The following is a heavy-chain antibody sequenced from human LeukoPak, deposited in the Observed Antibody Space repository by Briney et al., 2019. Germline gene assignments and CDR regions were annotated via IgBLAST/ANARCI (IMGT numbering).Heavy chain of an antibody. V-gene: IGHV4-39*07. CDR3: ARRGFWSGSVDY. D-gene: IGHD3-3*01. J-gene: IGHJ4*02. CDR2: IYYSGST. Sequence: SETLSLTCTVSGGSISSSSYYWGWIRQPPGKGLEWIGSIYYSGSTYYNPSLKSRVTISVDTSKNQFSLKLSSVTAADTAVYYCARRGFWSGSVDYWGQGTLVTVSS. CDR1: GGSISSSSYY.